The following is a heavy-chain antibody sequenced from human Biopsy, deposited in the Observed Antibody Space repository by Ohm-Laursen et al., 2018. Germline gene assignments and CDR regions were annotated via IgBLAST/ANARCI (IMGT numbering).Heavy chain of an antibody. V-gene: IGHV4-31*01. D-gene: IGHD3-22*01. CDR1: GGSISSGGSY. CDR3: ARGDYFDSNGYFWFDP. J-gene: IGHJ5*02. CDR2: IFNSANT. Sequence: TLSLTCTVSGGSISSGGSYWSWIRQRPGKGLEWIGYIFNSANTYYNPSLKNLITISGDTSKNQFSLKLNSVTAADTAVYYCARGDYFDSNGYFWFDPWGPGTLVTVSS.